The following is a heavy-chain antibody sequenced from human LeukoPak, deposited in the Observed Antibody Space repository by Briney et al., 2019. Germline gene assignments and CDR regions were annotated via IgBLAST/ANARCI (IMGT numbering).Heavy chain of an antibody. D-gene: IGHD5-18*01. J-gene: IGHJ4*02. CDR2: IVGSGDST. Sequence: PGGSLTLSWAASGFTFSTYAMNWVRQAPGNGLEWVSAIVGSGDSTYYAGSVKGRCSISRDNCKNTLYLQMNSLRAEDTAVYYCAKERYPGYSYGYDDYWGQGTLVTVSS. CDR3: AKERYPGYSYGYDDY. V-gene: IGHV3-23*01. CDR1: GFTFSTYA.